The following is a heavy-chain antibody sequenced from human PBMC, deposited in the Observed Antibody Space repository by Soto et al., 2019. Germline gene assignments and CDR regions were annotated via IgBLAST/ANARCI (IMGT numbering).Heavy chain of an antibody. V-gene: IGHV4-39*01. CDR1: GGSISSSGYS. Sequence: QLQLQESGPGRVKPSETLSLTCTVSGGSISSSGYSWGWIRQPPGKGLEYIGNIYYSGTTYYNPSLKSRVTISVDTSKNQFSLKLSSVTAADTAVYYCARHKSHSDWFDPWGQGTLVTVSS. CDR2: IYYSGTT. CDR3: ARHKSHSDWFDP. J-gene: IGHJ5*02.